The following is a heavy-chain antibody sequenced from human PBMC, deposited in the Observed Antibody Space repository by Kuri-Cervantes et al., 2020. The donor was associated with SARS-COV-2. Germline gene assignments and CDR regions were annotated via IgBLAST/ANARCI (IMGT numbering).Heavy chain of an antibody. Sequence: ASVNVSCKASGYTFTGYYMHWVRQAPGQGLEWMGWINPNSGGTNYAQKFQGRVTMTRDKSISTAYMELSRLRSDDTAVYYCARALYSSYVYFDLWGRGTLVTVSS. CDR2: INPNSGGT. J-gene: IGHJ2*01. V-gene: IGHV1-2*02. CDR3: ARALYSSYVYFDL. CDR1: GYTFTGYY. D-gene: IGHD4-11*01.